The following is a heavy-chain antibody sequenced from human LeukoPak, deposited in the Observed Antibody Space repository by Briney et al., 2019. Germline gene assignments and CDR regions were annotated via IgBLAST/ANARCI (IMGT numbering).Heavy chain of an antibody. J-gene: IGHJ4*02. CDR2: IYPGDSDT. Sequence: GESLKISCKGSGYSFATYWIGWVRQTPEKGLEWMGIIYPGDSDTRYSPSFQGQVTISADKPINTAYLQWSSLKASDTAMYYCARHQIVGATRSPFDYWGQGALVSVSS. D-gene: IGHD1-26*01. CDR1: GYSFATYW. V-gene: IGHV5-51*01. CDR3: ARHQIVGATRSPFDY.